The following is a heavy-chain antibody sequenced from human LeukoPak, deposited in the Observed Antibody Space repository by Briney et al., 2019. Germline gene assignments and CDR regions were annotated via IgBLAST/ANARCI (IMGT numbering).Heavy chain of an antibody. CDR2: ISSSGSTI. Sequence: PGGSLRLSCAASGFTFRSYEMNWVRQAPGKGLEWVADISSSGSTIKYADSVKGRFTISRDNAKNSLYLQMNSLRAEDTAVYYCARLARSLDLWGQGTLVTVSS. CDR1: GFTFRSYE. V-gene: IGHV3-48*03. J-gene: IGHJ4*02. CDR3: ARLARSLDL. D-gene: IGHD3/OR15-3a*01.